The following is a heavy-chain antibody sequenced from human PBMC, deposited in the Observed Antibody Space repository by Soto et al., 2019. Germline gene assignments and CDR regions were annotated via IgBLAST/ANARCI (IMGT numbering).Heavy chain of an antibody. CDR3: ANGYSSSWYYYYGMDV. CDR1: GGSISSGDYY. V-gene: IGHV4-30-4*01. Sequence: SETLSLTCTVSGGSISSGDYYWSWIRQPPGKGLEWIGYIYYSGSTYYNPSLKSRVTISVDTSKNQFSLKLSSVTAADTAVYYCANGYSSSWYYYYGMDVWGQGTTVTVSS. CDR2: IYYSGST. D-gene: IGHD6-13*01. J-gene: IGHJ6*02.